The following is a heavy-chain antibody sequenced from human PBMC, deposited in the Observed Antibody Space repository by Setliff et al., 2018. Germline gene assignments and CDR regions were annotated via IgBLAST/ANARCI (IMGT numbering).Heavy chain of an antibody. CDR3: AKESWLRGIGAFDI. D-gene: IGHD5-12*01. J-gene: IGHJ3*02. V-gene: IGHV3-23*01. CDR2: ISGSGGST. CDR1: GFNVRSSY. Sequence: GGSLRLSCAMTGFNVRSSYMNWVRQAPGKGLEWVSAISGSGGSTYYADSVKGRFTISRDNSKNTLYLQMNSLRAEDTAVYYCAKESWLRGIGAFDIWGQGTMVTVSS.